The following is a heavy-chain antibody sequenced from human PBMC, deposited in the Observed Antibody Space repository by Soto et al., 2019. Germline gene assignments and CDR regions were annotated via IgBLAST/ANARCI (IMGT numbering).Heavy chain of an antibody. CDR3: AKSEVYYGSGSYYYFDY. CDR1: GFTFSSYA. V-gene: IGHV3-23*01. J-gene: IGHJ4*02. Sequence: GGSLRLSCAASGFTFSSYAMSWVRQAPGKGLEWVSAISGSGGSTYYADSVKGRFTISRDNSKNTLYLQMNSLRAEDTAVYYCAKSEVYYGSGSYYYFDYWGQGTLVTVSS. D-gene: IGHD3-10*01. CDR2: ISGSGGST.